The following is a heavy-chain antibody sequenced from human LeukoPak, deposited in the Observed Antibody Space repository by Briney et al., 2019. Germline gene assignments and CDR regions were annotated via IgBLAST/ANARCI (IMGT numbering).Heavy chain of an antibody. CDR1: GGSISSSSYY. CDR3: ARAAYYDSSGYLLDY. CDR2: IYYSGST. Sequence: SETLSLTCTVSGGSISSSSYYWGWIRQPPGKGLEWIGSIYYSGSTYYNPSLKSRVTISVDKSKNQFSLKLSSVTAADTAVYYCARAAYYDSSGYLLDYWGQGTLVTVSS. V-gene: IGHV4-39*07. D-gene: IGHD3-22*01. J-gene: IGHJ4*02.